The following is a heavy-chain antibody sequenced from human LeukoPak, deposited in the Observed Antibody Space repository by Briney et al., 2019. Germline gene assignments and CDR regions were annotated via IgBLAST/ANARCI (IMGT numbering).Heavy chain of an antibody. V-gene: IGHV4-59*08. CDR3: ARQDPGWSGYFNYFDP. Sequence: PSETLSLTCSVSIGSISSYYWSWIRQPPGKGLEWIGCIYYSGNTNYNPSLKSRVIILVDTSKNQFSLKLTSVTAADTAVYYCARQDPGWSGYFNYFDPWGQGTLVTVSS. D-gene: IGHD3-3*01. CDR2: IYYSGNT. CDR1: IGSISSYY. J-gene: IGHJ5*02.